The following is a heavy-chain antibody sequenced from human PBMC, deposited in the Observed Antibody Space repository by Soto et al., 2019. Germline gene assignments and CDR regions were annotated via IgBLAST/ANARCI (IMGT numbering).Heavy chain of an antibody. CDR2: ISGGGSNK. CDR1: GCTLSSYA. CDR3: AKEGSSWYRDYYYYGMDV. Sequence: PGGSLPLSCAGSGCTLSSYAMHWVRQAPGKGLEWVSAISGGGSNKYYADSVKGRFTISRDNSKNTLYLQMNSLRAEDTAVYYCAKEGSSWYRDYYYYGMDVWGQGTTVTVSS. J-gene: IGHJ6*02. V-gene: IGHV3-30-3*01. D-gene: IGHD6-13*01.